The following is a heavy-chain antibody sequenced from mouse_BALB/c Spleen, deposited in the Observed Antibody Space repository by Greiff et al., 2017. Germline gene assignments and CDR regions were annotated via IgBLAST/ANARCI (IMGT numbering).Heavy chain of an antibody. Sequence: EVQLQESGGDLVKPGGSLKLSCAASGFTFSSYGMSWVRQTPDKRLEWVATISSGGSYTYYPDSVKGRFTISRDNAKNTLYLQMSSLKSEDTAMYYCASQGDAMDYWGQGTSVTVSS. J-gene: IGHJ4*01. CDR1: GFTFSSYG. CDR3: ASQGDAMDY. CDR2: ISSGGSYT. V-gene: IGHV5-6*01.